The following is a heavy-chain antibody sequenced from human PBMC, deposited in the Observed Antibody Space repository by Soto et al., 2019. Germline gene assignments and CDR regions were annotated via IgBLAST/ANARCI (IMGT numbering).Heavy chain of an antibody. V-gene: IGHV4-34*01. D-gene: IGHD6-6*01. Sequence: PSETLSLTCAVYGGSFSGYYWSWIRQPPGKGLEWIGEINHSGSTNYNPSLKSRVTISVDTSKNQFSLKLSSVTAADTAVYYCARFGYRSSSSSDYWGQGTLVTVSS. J-gene: IGHJ4*02. CDR3: ARFGYRSSSSSDY. CDR2: INHSGST. CDR1: GGSFSGYY.